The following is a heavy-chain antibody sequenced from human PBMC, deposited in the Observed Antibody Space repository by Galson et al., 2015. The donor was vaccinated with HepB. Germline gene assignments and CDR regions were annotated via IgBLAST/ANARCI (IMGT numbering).Heavy chain of an antibody. J-gene: IGHJ4*02. CDR2: IYTSGST. D-gene: IGHD6-13*01. CDR3: ARELPYSSPRSFFDY. Sequence: TLSLTCTVSGGSIGSGSYYWSWIRQPAGKGLEWIGRIYTSGSTNYNPSLKSRVTISVDTSKNQFSLKLSSVTAADTAVYYCARELPYSSPRSFFDYWGQGTLVTVSS. CDR1: GGSIGSGSYY. V-gene: IGHV4-61*02.